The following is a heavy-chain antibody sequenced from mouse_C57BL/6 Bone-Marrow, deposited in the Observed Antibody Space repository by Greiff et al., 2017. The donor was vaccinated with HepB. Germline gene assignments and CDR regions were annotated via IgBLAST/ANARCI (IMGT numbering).Heavy chain of an antibody. J-gene: IGHJ3*01. CDR3: ARHGSSAWFAY. CDR2: INPNNGGT. D-gene: IGHD1-1*01. CDR1: GYTFTDYY. V-gene: IGHV1-26*01. Sequence: EVQLQQSGPELVKPGASVKISCKASGYTFTDYYMNWVKQSHGKSLEWIGDINPNNGGTSYNQKFKCKATLTVDKSSSTAYMELRSLTSEDSAVYYCARHGSSAWFAYWGQGTLVTVSA.